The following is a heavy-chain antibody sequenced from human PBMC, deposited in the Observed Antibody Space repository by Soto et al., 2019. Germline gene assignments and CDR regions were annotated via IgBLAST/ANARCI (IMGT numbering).Heavy chain of an antibody. D-gene: IGHD3-10*01. J-gene: IGHJ4*02. CDR3: AKPEGSGSLPYYFDY. Sequence: GGSLRLSCAASGFTFSSYAMSWVRQAPGKGLEWVSAISGSGGSTYYADSVKGRFTISRDNSKNTLYLQMNSLRAEDTAVYYCAKPEGSGSLPYYFDYWGQGTLVTVSS. V-gene: IGHV3-23*01. CDR2: ISGSGGST. CDR1: GFTFSSYA.